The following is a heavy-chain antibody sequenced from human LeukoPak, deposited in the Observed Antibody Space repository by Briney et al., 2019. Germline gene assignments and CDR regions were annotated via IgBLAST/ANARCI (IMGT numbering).Heavy chain of an antibody. J-gene: IGHJ4*02. CDR3: SGGRDITVAGPGGYFDY. Sequence: PGGSLRLSCAASGFIFSDYHMSWIRQASGKGREGVACISPGGDAVYFADSVRGRITISRDNAKNSLFLQMSSLTAEDTAVYYCSGGRDITVAGPGGYFDYWGQGSLVTVSS. V-gene: IGHV3-11*01. D-gene: IGHD6-19*01. CDR1: GFIFSDYH. CDR2: ISPGGDAV.